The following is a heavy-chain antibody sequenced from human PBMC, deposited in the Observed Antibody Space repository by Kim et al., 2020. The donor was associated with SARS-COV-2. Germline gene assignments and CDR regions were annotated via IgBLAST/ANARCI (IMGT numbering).Heavy chain of an antibody. V-gene: IGHV6-1*01. J-gene: IGHJ5*02. Sequence: SQTLSLTCAISGDSVSSNSAAWNWIRQSPSRGLEWLGRTYYRSKWYNDYAVSVKSRITINPDTSKNQFSLQLNSVTPEDTAVYYCARGGWPSSSWYSWFDPWGQGTLVTVSS. CDR2: TYYRSKWYN. CDR3: ARGGWPSSSWYSWFDP. CDR1: GDSVSSNSAA. D-gene: IGHD6-13*01.